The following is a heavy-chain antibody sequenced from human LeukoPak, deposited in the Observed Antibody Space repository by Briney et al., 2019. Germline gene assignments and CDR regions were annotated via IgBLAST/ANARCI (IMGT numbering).Heavy chain of an antibody. CDR3: ARHREGYSSNWSWFDP. CDR1: GYKFSNYW. J-gene: IGHJ5*02. V-gene: IGHV5-51*01. CDR2: IYPGDSDT. D-gene: IGHD6-13*01. Sequence: KRGESLKISCKGSGYKFSNYWSAWVRQVPGKGLGWWGIIYPGDSDTRYSPSCQGQVNISADKSITTDYVQWSSLKASDTAMYYCARHREGYSSNWSWFDPWGQGTLVTVSS.